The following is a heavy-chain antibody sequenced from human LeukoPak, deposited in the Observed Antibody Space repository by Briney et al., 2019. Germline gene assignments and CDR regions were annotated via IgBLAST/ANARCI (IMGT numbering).Heavy chain of an antibody. J-gene: IGHJ4*02. D-gene: IGHD3-10*01. CDR3: ARDPDYGSGNYYQHFDY. CDR2: INPNSGGT. CDR1: GYTFTGYY. V-gene: IGHV1-2*02. Sequence: ASVKVSCKASGYTFTGYYMHWVRQAPGQGLEWMGWINPNSGGTNYAQKFQGRVTMTRDTSISTAYMELNSLRAEDTAVYYCARDPDYGSGNYYQHFDYWGQGTLVTVSS.